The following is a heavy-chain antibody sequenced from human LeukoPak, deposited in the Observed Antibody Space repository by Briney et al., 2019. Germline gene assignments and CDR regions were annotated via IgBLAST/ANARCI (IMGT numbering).Heavy chain of an antibody. J-gene: IGHJ4*02. CDR1: GFTFSDYY. D-gene: IGHD4-17*01. CDR3: ARSYGAVQMFDY. V-gene: IGHV3-11*03. CDR2: ISGSSSYT. Sequence: GGSLRLSCTASGFTFSDYYMSWIRQAPGKGLQWVSYISGSSSYTNYVDSVNGRFTISRDNAKNSLYLQMNSLRAEDTAVYYCARSYGAVQMFDYWGQGTLVTVSS.